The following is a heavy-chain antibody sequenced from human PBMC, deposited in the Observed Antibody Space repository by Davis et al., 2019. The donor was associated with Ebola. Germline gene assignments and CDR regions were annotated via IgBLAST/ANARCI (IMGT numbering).Heavy chain of an antibody. CDR3: ARDGGYSGYDSGSYGY. V-gene: IGHV4-34*01. CDR2: INHSGST. Sequence: MPSETLSLTCAVYGGSFSGYYWSWIRQPPGKGLEWIGEINHSGSTNYNPSLKSRVTISVDKSKNQFSLKLSSVTAADTAVYYCARDGGYSGYDSGSYGYWGQGTLVTVSS. D-gene: IGHD5-12*01. J-gene: IGHJ4*02. CDR1: GGSFSGYY.